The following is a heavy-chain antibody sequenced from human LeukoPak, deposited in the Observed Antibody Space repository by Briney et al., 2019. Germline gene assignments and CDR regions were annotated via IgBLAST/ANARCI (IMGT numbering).Heavy chain of an antibody. CDR3: ATDPGRSVSDNY. Sequence: PGGSLRLSCAASGFTFSRYWMSWVRQAPGKGLEWLANIKQDGSEKYYVDPVKGRFTISRDNARNSLCLQMDSLRAEDTAVYYCATDPGRSVSDNYWGQGTVVTVSS. J-gene: IGHJ4*02. CDR2: IKQDGSEK. D-gene: IGHD3-10*01. CDR1: GFTFSRYW. V-gene: IGHV3-7*01.